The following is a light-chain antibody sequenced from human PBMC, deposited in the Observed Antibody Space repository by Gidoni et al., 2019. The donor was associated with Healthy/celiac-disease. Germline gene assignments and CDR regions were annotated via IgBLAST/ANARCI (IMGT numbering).Light chain of an antibody. J-gene: IGLJ1*01. V-gene: IGLV2-14*01. CDR2: EVS. Sequence: QSALTQPASVSGSPGQSITISCTGTSSDVGCSNYVSWYQQHPGKAPKLMIYEVSNRPSGVPDRFSGSTSGNTAFLTISGLQAEDEADYYCSSYTSSSTLEVFGTGTKVTVL. CDR1: SSDVGCSNY. CDR3: SSYTSSSTLEV.